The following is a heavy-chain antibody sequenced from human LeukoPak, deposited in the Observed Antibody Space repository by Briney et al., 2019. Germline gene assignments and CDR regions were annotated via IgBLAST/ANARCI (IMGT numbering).Heavy chain of an antibody. Sequence: ASVKVSCKVSGYTLTELSMHWVRQAPGKGLEWMGGFDPEDGETIYAQKFQGRVTMTEDTSTDTACMELSSLRSEDTAVYYCATGWELSNYYFDYWGQGTLVTVSS. D-gene: IGHD1-26*01. CDR1: GYTLTELS. CDR3: ATGWELSNYYFDY. V-gene: IGHV1-24*01. J-gene: IGHJ4*02. CDR2: FDPEDGET.